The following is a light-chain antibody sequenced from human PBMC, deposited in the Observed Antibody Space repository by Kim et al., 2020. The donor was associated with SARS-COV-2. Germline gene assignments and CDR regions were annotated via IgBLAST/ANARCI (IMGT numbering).Light chain of an antibody. J-gene: IGKJ4*01. V-gene: IGKV3-11*01. Sequence: SPGERATLPCRASQSIGSFLAWYQQKPGQAPRLLIYGVSNRATGIPARFSGSGSGTDFTLTISSLEPEDFAVYYCQQRSNWPPLTFGGGTRVDIK. CDR3: QQRSNWPPLT. CDR1: QSIGSF. CDR2: GVS.